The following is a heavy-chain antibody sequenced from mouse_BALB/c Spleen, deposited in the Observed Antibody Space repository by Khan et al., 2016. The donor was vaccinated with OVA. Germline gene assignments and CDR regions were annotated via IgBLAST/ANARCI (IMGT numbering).Heavy chain of an antibody. CDR2: INPTSGNN. CDR1: GYTFTTYW. V-gene: IGHV1-7*01. Sequence: VQLQQSGAELAKPGASVKMSCKTSGYTFTTYWMHWVKQRPGQGLEWIGYINPTSGNNDYNEKFKDKATLYADKSSSTAYMQLSSLTSEDSAVYYCPRDRIDYWGQGTTLTVSS. CDR3: PRDRIDY. J-gene: IGHJ2*01.